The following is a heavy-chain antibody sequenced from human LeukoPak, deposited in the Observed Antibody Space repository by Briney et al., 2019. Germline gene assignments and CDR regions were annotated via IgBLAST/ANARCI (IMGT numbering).Heavy chain of an antibody. CDR1: GYALIDLS. CDR3: ARSPHILTGENFDY. D-gene: IGHD3-9*01. Sequence: GASVKVSCKVFGYALIDLSMHWVRQVPGKGLEWMGGFHPGNGETIYAQNFQGRVTMTRDTSISTAYMELSRLRSSDTAVYYCARSPHILTGENFDYWGQGTLVTVSS. V-gene: IGHV1-24*01. J-gene: IGHJ4*02. CDR2: FHPGNGET.